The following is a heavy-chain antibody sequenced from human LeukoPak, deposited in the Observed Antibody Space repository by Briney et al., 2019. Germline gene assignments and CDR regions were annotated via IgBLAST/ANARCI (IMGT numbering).Heavy chain of an antibody. V-gene: IGHV4-59*13. Sequence: SETLSLTCTVSGGSIGYNYWNWIRQSPERGLEWIGYISSSGSIDYTPSLRSRVTMSLDTSKNHLSLNLRSVSAADTAISYCAGYDHTNYLAYWGQGILVTVSS. J-gene: IGHJ4*02. CDR1: GGSIGYNY. CDR3: AGYDHTNYLAY. CDR2: ISSSGSI. D-gene: IGHD1-14*01.